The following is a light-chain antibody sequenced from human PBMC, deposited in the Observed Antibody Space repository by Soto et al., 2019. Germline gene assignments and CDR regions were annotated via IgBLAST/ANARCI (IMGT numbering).Light chain of an antibody. Sequence: QSALTQPASVSGSPGQSLTISCTGTSRDIGFYNYVSWYQQYPGNAPKLIIFEVSNRPSGVSDRFSASKSGNTASLTISGLLPEDGADYYSSSYTTRSTYVFGSGTKLTVL. CDR3: SSYTTRSTYV. CDR2: EVS. V-gene: IGLV2-14*01. CDR1: SRDIGFYNY. J-gene: IGLJ1*01.